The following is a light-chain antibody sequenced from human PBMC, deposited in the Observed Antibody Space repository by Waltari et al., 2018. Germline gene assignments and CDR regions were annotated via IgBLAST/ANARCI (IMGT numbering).Light chain of an antibody. CDR2: WAS. Sequence: DIVMTQSPDSLAVPLGERATITCKSSQSVLYSSNNKNYLTWYQQKPGQPPKLLIYWASTRESGVPDRFSGSASGTDFTLTISSLQAEDVAVYYCQQYYSAPYTFGQGTKLEIK. CDR3: QQYYSAPYT. V-gene: IGKV4-1*01. J-gene: IGKJ2*01. CDR1: QSVLYSSNNKNY.